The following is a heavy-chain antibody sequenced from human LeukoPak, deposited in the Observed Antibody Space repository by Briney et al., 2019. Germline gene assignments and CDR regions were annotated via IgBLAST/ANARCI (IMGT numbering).Heavy chain of an antibody. CDR3: ARGGDGARLGY. CDR2: INHSGRT. J-gene: IGHJ4*02. CDR1: GGSFSGHY. D-gene: IGHD3-10*01. Sequence: SETLSLTCAVYGGSFSGHYWSWIRQPPGKGLEWIGEINHSGRTSYHPSLKSRVTISVDTSKNQLSLKLSSVTAADTAVYYCARGGDGARLGYWGQGTLVTVSS. V-gene: IGHV4-34*01.